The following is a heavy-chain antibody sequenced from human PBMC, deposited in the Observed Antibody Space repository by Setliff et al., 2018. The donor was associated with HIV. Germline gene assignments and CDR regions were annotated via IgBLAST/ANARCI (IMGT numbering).Heavy chain of an antibody. D-gene: IGHD6-13*01. CDR2: VSAYNGHT. J-gene: IGHJ4*02. V-gene: IGHV1-18*01. Sequence: ASVKVSCKASGYTFSTYSITWVRQAPGQGLEWMGWVSAYNGHTDFAQKFQGRITLTTDTSSNTAYMELRSLRSDDTAIYYCARDLLRWAASGPNYFDSWGQGTLVTVSS. CDR3: ARDLLRWAASGPNYFDS. CDR1: GYTFSTYS.